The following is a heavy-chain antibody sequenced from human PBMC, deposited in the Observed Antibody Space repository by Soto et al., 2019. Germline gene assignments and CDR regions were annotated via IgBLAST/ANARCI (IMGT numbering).Heavy chain of an antibody. CDR1: GYTFTCYY. D-gene: IGHD2-15*01. Sequence: ASVKVSCKASGYTFTCYYMHWVRQAPGQGLEWMGWINPNSGGTNYAQKFQGWVTMTRDTSISTAYMELSRLRSDDTAVYYCARADCIGGSCYASNYYYYGMDVWGQGTTVTVSS. CDR3: ARADCIGGSCYASNYYYYGMDV. V-gene: IGHV1-2*04. J-gene: IGHJ6*02. CDR2: INPNSGGT.